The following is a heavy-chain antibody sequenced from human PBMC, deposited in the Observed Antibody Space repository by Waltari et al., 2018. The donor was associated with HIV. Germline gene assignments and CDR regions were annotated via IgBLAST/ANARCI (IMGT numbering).Heavy chain of an antibody. CDR3: ARGGIVVVPADLGWFDP. D-gene: IGHD2-2*01. J-gene: IGHJ5*02. Sequence: QVQLVQSGAEVKKPGASVKVSCKASGYTFTSYDINWVRQATGQGLEWMGWMNKNRGKTGQAQKFQGRVTMTRNTSRSTAYMELRSLRSEDTAVYYCARGGIVVVPADLGWFDPWGQGTLVTVSS. V-gene: IGHV1-8*01. CDR1: GYTFTSYD. CDR2: MNKNRGKT.